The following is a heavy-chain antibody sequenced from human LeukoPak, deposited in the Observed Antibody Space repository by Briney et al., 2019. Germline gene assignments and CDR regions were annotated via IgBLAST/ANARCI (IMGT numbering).Heavy chain of an antibody. V-gene: IGHV4-4*07. CDR3: ARQIAAAGKAGFDY. J-gene: IGHJ4*02. D-gene: IGHD6-13*01. CDR2: IYTTGST. CDR1: GGSISSYY. Sequence: PSETLSLTCTVSGGSISSYYWTWIRQPAGKGLEWIGRIYTTGSTNYNPSLISRVTMSVDTSKNQFSLKLSSVTAADTAVYYCARQIAAAGKAGFDYWGQGTLVTVSS.